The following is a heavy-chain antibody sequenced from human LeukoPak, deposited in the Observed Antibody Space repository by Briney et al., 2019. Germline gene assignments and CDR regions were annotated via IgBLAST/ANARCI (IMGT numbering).Heavy chain of an antibody. D-gene: IGHD3-10*01. V-gene: IGHV1-2*04. CDR1: GYTFTGYY. CDR3: ARDLRFGESDSFDI. J-gene: IGHJ3*02. Sequence: ASVKVSCKASGYTFTGYYMHWVRQAPGQGLEWMGWINPNSGDTNFAQKFQGWVTMTRDTSISTAYMEPRRLKSDDTAVYYCARDLRFGESDSFDIWGQGTMVTVSS. CDR2: INPNSGDT.